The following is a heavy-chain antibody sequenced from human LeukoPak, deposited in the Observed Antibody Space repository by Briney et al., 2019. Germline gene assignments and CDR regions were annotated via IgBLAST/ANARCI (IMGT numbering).Heavy chain of an antibody. CDR1: GYTFTSYG. J-gene: IGHJ4*02. CDR3: ARDRGMVRGVSSFDY. CDR2: ISAYNGNT. Sequence: VASVKVSCKASGYTFTSYGISWVRQAPGQGLEWMGWISAYNGNTNCAQKLQGRVTMTTDTSTSTAYMELRSLRSDDTAVYYCARDRGMVRGVSSFDYWGQGTLVTVSS. V-gene: IGHV1-18*01. D-gene: IGHD3-10*01.